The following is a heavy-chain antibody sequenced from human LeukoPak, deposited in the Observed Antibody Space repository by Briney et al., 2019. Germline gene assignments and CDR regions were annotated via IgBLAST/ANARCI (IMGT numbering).Heavy chain of an antibody. CDR2: IYESGST. CDR1: GGSVSSSSYY. D-gene: IGHD1-14*01. V-gene: IGHV4-39*07. CDR3: ARVTLPPYYYYFYYMDV. J-gene: IGHJ6*03. Sequence: SETLSLTCTVSGGSVSSSSYYWGWIRQPPGRGLEWVGSIYESGSTYYNPSRKSRVTISVDTAKNPFSLKVTSVTAADTAVYYCARVTLPPYYYYFYYMDVWGTGTTVTVSS.